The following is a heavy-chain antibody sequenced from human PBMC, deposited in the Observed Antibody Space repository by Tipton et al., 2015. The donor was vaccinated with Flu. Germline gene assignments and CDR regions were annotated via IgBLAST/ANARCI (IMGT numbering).Heavy chain of an antibody. Sequence: QLVQSGGGLVRPGGSLRLSCAASGFTFNRYAMSWVRQAPGKGLEWVAGVSGGGGTTYFADSVKGRFTISRDNSRNMVFLQMNNLRVEDTAEYYCAKVIPELVAGLDYWGRGTLVTVSS. J-gene: IGHJ4*02. CDR2: VSGGGGTT. CDR1: GFTFNRYA. V-gene: IGHV3-23*04. D-gene: IGHD6-19*01. CDR3: AKVIPELVAGLDY.